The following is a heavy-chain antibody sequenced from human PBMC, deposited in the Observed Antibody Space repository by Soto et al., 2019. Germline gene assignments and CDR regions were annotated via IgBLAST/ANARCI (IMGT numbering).Heavy chain of an antibody. CDR2: IRNKANGYTT. CDR1: GFTFSDHY. CDR3: ASAGGPFDY. V-gene: IGHV3-72*01. J-gene: IGHJ4*02. Sequence: EVQLLESGGGLVQPGGSLRLSCAASGFTFSDHYMDWVRQAPGKGLEWVGRIRNKANGYTTDYAASVKGRFTISRDDSKNSVYLQLNSLRTEDAAVYYCASAGGPFDYWGQGTLVTVSS. D-gene: IGHD3-10*01.